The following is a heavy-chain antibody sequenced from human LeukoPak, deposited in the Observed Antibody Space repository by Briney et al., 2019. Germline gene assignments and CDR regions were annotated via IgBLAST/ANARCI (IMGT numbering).Heavy chain of an antibody. D-gene: IGHD6-19*01. CDR2: ISSNSNYR. V-gene: IGHV3-11*06. J-gene: IGHJ1*01. CDR3: ARDLVSSGWQKYFHH. Sequence: GGSLRLSCAPSGFTFSDYYMSLIRQAPGKGLEWVSSISSNSNYRNYADSVKGRFTISRDNAKNSRYLQLNSLRDEDTAVYYCARDLVSSGWQKYFHHWGQGTLVTVSS. CDR1: GFTFSDYY.